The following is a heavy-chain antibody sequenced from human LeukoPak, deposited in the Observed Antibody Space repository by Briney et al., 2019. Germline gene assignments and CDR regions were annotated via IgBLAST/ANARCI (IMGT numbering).Heavy chain of an antibody. CDR2: INHSGST. D-gene: IGHD2-8*01. CDR1: GGSFSGYY. J-gene: IGHJ6*03. V-gene: IGHV4-34*01. Sequence: PSETLSLTCAVYGGSFSGYYWSWIRQPPGKGLEWIGEINHSGSTNYNPSLKSRVTIPVDTSKNQFSLKLNSLTAADTAVYYCAANGYYSIDVWGKGTTVTVSS. CDR3: AANGYYSIDV.